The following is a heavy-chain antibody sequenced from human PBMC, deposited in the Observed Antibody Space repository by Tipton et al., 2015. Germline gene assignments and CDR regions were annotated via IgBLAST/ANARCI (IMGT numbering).Heavy chain of an antibody. V-gene: IGHV4-38-2*01. D-gene: IGHD3/OR15-3a*01. J-gene: IGHJ4*02. CDR1: GYSISSGYY. Sequence: TLSLTCAVSGYSISSGYYWGWIRQPPGKGLEWIGNIYHSGSTYYNPSLKSRVTISVDTSKTQFSLQLNSVTPEDTAVYYCARARGLRAGLVDSWGQGTLVTVSS. CDR2: IYHSGST. CDR3: ARARGLRAGLVDS.